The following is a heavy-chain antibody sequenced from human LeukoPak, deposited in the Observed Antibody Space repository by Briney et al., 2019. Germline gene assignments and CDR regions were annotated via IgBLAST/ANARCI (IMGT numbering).Heavy chain of an antibody. J-gene: IGHJ4*02. CDR2: ISSNGGST. CDR3: VKAPVGYYDSSGPGGDFDY. V-gene: IGHV3-64D*06. CDR1: GFTFSSYA. Sequence: QTGGSLRLSCSASGFTFSSYAMHWVRQAPGKGLEYVSAISSNGGSTYYADSVKGRFTISRDNSKNTLCLQMSSLRAEDTAVYYCVKAPVGYYDSSGPGGDFDYWGQGPLVPVSS. D-gene: IGHD3-22*01.